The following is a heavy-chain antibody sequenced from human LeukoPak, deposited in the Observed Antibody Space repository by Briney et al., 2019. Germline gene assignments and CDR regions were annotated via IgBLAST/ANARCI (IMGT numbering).Heavy chain of an antibody. Sequence: ASVKVSCKASGYIFTRNGITWARQAPGQGLEWMGWISAYNGNTNYAQNLQGRLTMTTDTSTSTAYMELRSLRSDDTAVYYCARAGVTRIAAADLDYWGQGTLVIVSS. CDR1: GYIFTRNG. J-gene: IGHJ4*02. D-gene: IGHD6-13*01. CDR2: ISAYNGNT. CDR3: ARAGVTRIAAADLDY. V-gene: IGHV1-18*01.